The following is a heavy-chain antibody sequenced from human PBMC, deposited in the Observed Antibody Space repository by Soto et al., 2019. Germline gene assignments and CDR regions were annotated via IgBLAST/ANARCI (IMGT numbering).Heavy chain of an antibody. D-gene: IGHD3-10*01. V-gene: IGHV4-39*01. J-gene: IGHJ5*02. CDR1: DGPIRSRSYY. CDR3: ARHAIGYYASGSYDYWFDP. CDR2: IHYSATT. Sequence: YGTWSLSSPPADGPIRSRSYYWGWLRQPPEKALDSLGSIHYSATTYDSPSLKSRVSISVDTYKNQFPLRLSSVTAADTAIYYCARHAIGYYASGSYDYWFDPSGQGPLVTVS.